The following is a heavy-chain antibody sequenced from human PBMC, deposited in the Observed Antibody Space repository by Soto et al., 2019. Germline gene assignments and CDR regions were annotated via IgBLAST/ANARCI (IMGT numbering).Heavy chain of an antibody. Sequence: SETLSLTCAVSCGSISSGGYSWSWIRQPPGKGLEWIGYIYHSGSTYYNPSLKSRVTISVDRSKNQFSLKLSSVTAADTAVYYCARTPDRWGQGTLVTVSS. CDR2: IYHSGST. CDR3: ARTPDR. V-gene: IGHV4-30-2*01. J-gene: IGHJ5*02. CDR1: CGSISSGGYS.